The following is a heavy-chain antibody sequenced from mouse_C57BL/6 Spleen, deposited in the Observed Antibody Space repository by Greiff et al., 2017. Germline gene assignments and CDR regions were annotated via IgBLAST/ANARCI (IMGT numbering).Heavy chain of an antibody. D-gene: IGHD1-1*01. CDR2: IDPSDSYT. CDR3: AREWISYVGAMDY. Sequence: QVQLQQPGAELVMPGASVKLSCKASGYTFTSYWMHWVKQRPGQGLEWIGEIDPSDSYTNYNQKFKGKSTLTVDKSSSTAYMQLSSLTSEDSAVYYCAREWISYVGAMDYWGQGTSVTVSS. J-gene: IGHJ4*01. CDR1: GYTFTSYW. V-gene: IGHV1-69*01.